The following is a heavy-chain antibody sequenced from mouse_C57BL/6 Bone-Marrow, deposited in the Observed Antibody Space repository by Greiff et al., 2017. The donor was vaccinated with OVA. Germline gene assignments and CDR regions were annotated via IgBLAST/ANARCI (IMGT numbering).Heavy chain of an antibody. CDR3: TTPLFAY. V-gene: IGHV14-4*01. Sequence: EVMLVESGAELVRPGASVKLSCTASGFNIKDDYMHWVKQRPEQGLAWIGWIDPENGDTEYASKFQGKATITADTSSNTAYLQLSSLTSEDTAVYYCTTPLFAYWGQGTLVTVSA. CDR2: IDPENGDT. CDR1: GFNIKDDY. J-gene: IGHJ3*01.